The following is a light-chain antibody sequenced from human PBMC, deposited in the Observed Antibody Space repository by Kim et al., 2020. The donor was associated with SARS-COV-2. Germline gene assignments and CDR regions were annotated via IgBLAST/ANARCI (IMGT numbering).Light chain of an antibody. CDR2: GAS. CDR1: QSVSNN. CDR3: QQYDKWPQT. V-gene: IGKV3-15*01. Sequence: EIVMTQSPATLSVSPGETATLSCRASQSVSNNLAWYQQKPGQAPRLLIYGASTRAIGIPVRFSGSGSGTEFTLTIGSLQSEDFAVYHCQQYDKWPQTFGQGTKVDIK. J-gene: IGKJ1*01.